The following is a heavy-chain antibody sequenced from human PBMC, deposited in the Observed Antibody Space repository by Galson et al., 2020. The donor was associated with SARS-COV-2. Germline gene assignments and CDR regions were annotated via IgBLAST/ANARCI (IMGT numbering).Heavy chain of an antibody. Sequence: GESLKISCAASGFTFSSYAMSWVRQAPGKGLEWVSAISGSGDSTYYADSVKGRFTISRDNSKNTLYLQMNSLRAEDTAVYYCASSRDIVVVVAATLDYWGQGTLVTVSS. J-gene: IGHJ4*02. CDR3: ASSRDIVVVVAATLDY. V-gene: IGHV3-23*01. CDR1: GFTFSSYA. D-gene: IGHD2-15*01. CDR2: ISGSGDST.